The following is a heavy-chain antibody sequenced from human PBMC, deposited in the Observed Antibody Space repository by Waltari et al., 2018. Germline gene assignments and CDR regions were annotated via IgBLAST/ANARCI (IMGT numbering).Heavy chain of an antibody. D-gene: IGHD2-8*02. V-gene: IGHV1-69*13. CDR1: GGTFSSYA. CDR3: ARDFPVVYPDAFDI. Sequence: QVQLVQSGAEVKKPGSSVKVSCKASGGTFSSYAISWVRQAPGQGLEWMGGFIPIFGTANYAQKFQGRVTMTADESTSTAYMELSSLRSEDTAVYYCARDFPVVYPDAFDIWGQGTMVTVSS. J-gene: IGHJ3*02. CDR2: FIPIFGTA.